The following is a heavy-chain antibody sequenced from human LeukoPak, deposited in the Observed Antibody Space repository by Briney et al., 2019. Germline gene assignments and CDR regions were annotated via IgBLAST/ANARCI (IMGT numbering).Heavy chain of an antibody. V-gene: IGHV3-23*01. Sequence: GESLRLSCAASGFTFSSYAMSWVRQAPGKGLEWVSAISGSGGSTYYADSVKGRFTISRDNSKNTLYLQMNSLRAEDTAVYYCAKGGLFSTSSPDYWGQGTLVTVSS. CDR3: AKGGLFSTSSPDY. J-gene: IGHJ4*02. CDR2: ISGSGGST. D-gene: IGHD2-2*01. CDR1: GFTFSSYA.